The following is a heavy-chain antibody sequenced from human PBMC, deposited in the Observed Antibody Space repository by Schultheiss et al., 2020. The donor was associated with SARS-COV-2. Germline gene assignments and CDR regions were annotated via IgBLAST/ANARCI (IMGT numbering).Heavy chain of an antibody. CDR1: GFTFSIYW. Sequence: GESLKISCAASGFTFSIYWMSWVRQAPGKGLEWVANIKQDGSEKYYVDSVKGRFTISRDNAKNSLYLQINSLRAEDTAVYYCARAYLSGPAGWFDPWGQGTLVTVSS. V-gene: IGHV3-7*02. CDR2: IKQDGSEK. J-gene: IGHJ5*02. CDR3: ARAYLSGPAGWFDP. D-gene: IGHD1-26*01.